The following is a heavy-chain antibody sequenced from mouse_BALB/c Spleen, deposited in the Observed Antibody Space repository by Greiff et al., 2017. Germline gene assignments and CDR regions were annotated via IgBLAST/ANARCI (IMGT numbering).Heavy chain of an antibody. V-gene: IGHV1-7*01. J-gene: IGHJ2*01. CDR3: ARSSPLTGTPYFDY. CDR2: INPSTGYT. CDR1: GYTFTSYW. Sequence: VQLQESGAELAKPGASVKMSCKASGYTFTSYWMHWVKQRPGQGLEWIGYINPSTGYTEYNQKFKDKATLTADKSSSTAYMQLSSLTSEDSAVYYCARSSPLTGTPYFDYWGQGTTLTVSS. D-gene: IGHD4-1*01.